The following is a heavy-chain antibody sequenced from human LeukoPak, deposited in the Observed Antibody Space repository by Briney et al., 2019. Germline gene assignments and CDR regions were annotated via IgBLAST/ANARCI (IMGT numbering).Heavy chain of an antibody. Sequence: GEYLKISCKGSGYSFTSYWVAWVRPMPGKGLEWMGIIYPVYSDTRYSPSFQGQVTISADKSISTAYLQWSSLKASDTAMYYRARGSGWYSHYWGQGTLVTVSS. V-gene: IGHV5-51*01. CDR1: GYSFTSYW. J-gene: IGHJ4*02. D-gene: IGHD6-19*01. CDR3: ARGSGWYSHY. CDR2: IYPVYSDT.